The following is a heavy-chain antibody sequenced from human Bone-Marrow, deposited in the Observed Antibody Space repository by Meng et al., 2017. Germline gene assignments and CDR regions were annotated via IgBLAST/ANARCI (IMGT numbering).Heavy chain of an antibody. Sequence: GESLKISCAASGFTFSDFWMTWVRQVPGKGLDWVANIKNDGSDKYSVDSVKGRFTISRDNAKNSLYLQMNSLKTEDTAVYYCTTDPHFIDYWGQGTLVTVSS. CDR1: GFTFSDFW. CDR2: IKNDGSDK. V-gene: IGHV3-7*03. CDR3: TTDPHFIDY. J-gene: IGHJ4*02.